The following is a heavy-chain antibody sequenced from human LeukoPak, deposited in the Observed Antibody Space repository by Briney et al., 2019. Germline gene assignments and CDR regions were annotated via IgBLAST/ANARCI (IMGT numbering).Heavy chain of an antibody. Sequence: GGSLRLSCAASGITFSRYWMSWVRQAPGKGLEWVANIKQDGSEKYYVDSVKGRFTISRDNAKNSLNLQMNSLRPEDTAVYYCASISIDWCFWFWGQGTLVTVSA. CDR1: GITFSRYW. D-gene: IGHD2-8*02. CDR3: ASISIDWCFWF. V-gene: IGHV3-7*05. J-gene: IGHJ4*02. CDR2: IKQDGSEK.